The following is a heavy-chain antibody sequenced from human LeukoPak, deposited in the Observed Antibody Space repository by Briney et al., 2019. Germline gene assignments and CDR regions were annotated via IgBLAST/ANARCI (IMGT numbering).Heavy chain of an antibody. CDR3: ARGRPHGNDY. D-gene: IGHD4-23*01. CDR2: IASDGSST. Sequence: GGSLRLSCAASGFTCSSYWMNWVRQAPGKGLVWVSRIASDGSSTTYADSVKGRFSISRDNAKNTLYLQMNSLRVEDTAVYYCARGRPHGNDYWGQGTLVTVSS. J-gene: IGHJ4*02. V-gene: IGHV3-74*01. CDR1: GFTCSSYW.